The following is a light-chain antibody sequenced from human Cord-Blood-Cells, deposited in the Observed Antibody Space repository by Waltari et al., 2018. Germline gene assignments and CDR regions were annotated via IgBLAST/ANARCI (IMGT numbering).Light chain of an antibody. CDR2: RNK. J-gene: IGLJ3*02. CDR3: AAWDDSLNGWV. CDR1: SFHTVSNT. V-gene: IGLV1-44*01. Sequence: QSLLTQPPSASGTPGQRVPISCSGGSFHTVSNTVHCYQQLPGTAPKLPIYRNKQRPSGVPDRFSGSKSGTSASLAISGLQSEDEADYYCAAWDDSLNGWVFGGGTKLTVL.